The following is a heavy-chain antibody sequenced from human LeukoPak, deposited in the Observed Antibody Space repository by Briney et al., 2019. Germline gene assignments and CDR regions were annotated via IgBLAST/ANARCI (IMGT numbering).Heavy chain of an antibody. CDR1: GGSISSSSYY. D-gene: IGHD2-15*01. Sequence: ETLSLTCTVSGGSISSSSYYWGWIRQPPGKGLEWVSAMSSSDDGRYYAASVRGRFTISRDPSRSTLYLQMNSLRAEDAAVYYCAKAPVTSCRGAFCYPFDYWGQGTLVTVSS. J-gene: IGHJ4*02. V-gene: IGHV3-23*01. CDR2: MSSSDDGR. CDR3: AKAPVTSCRGAFCYPFDY.